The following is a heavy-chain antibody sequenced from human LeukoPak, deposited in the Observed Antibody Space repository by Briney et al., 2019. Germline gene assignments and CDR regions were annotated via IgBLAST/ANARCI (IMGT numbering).Heavy chain of an antibody. Sequence: SETLSLTCTVSGGSISSYYWSWIRQPPGKGLEWIGYIYYSGSTNYNPSLKSRVTISVDTSKNQFSLKLSSVTAADTAVYYCARARLQQTSAPPYYHDYIDVWGKGTTVTVSS. V-gene: IGHV4-59*01. CDR2: IYYSGST. D-gene: IGHD4-11*01. CDR3: ARARLQQTSAPPYYHDYIDV. CDR1: GGSISSYY. J-gene: IGHJ6*03.